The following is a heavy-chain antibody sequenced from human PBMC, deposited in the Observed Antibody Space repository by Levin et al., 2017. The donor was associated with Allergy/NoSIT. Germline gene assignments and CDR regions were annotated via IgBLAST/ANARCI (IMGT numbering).Heavy chain of an antibody. CDR1: GFTFSSYA. Sequence: GGSLRLSCAASGFTFSSYAMSWVRQAPGKGLEWVSAISGSGGSTYYADSVKGRFTISRDNSKNTLYLQMNSLRAEDTAVYYCAKAQGNGEVLLWPWGAENNWFDPWGQGTLVTVSS. D-gene: IGHD3-10*01. CDR2: ISGSGGST. CDR3: AKAQGNGEVLLWPWGAENNWFDP. J-gene: IGHJ5*02. V-gene: IGHV3-23*01.